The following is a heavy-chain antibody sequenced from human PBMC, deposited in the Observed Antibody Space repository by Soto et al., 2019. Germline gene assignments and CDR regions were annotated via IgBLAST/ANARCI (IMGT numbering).Heavy chain of an antibody. CDR1: GGSISSSNW. J-gene: IGHJ5*02. V-gene: IGHV4-4*02. D-gene: IGHD3-9*01. CDR3: SSTRSTITIFASVWFDP. CDR2: IYHSGST. Sequence: SETLSLTCAVSGGSISSSNWWSWVRQPPGKGLEWIGEIYHSGSTNYNPSLKSRVTISVDKSKNQFSLKLSSVTAADTAVYYCSSTRSTITIFASVWFDPWGQGTLVTVS.